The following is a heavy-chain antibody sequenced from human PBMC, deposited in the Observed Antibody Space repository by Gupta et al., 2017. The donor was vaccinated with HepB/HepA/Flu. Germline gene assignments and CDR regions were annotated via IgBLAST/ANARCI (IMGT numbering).Heavy chain of an antibody. D-gene: IGHD3-16*01. CDR1: GGSFSGYY. CDR2: INHSGST. J-gene: IGHJ5*02. CDR3: ASYTNWFDP. V-gene: IGHV4-34*01. Sequence: QVQLQQWGAGLLKPSETLSLPCAVYGGSFSGYYWSWIRQPPGKGLEWIGKINHSGSTNYNPSLKSRVTISVDTSKNQFSLKLSSVTATDTAVYYCASYTNWFDPWGQGTLVTVSS.